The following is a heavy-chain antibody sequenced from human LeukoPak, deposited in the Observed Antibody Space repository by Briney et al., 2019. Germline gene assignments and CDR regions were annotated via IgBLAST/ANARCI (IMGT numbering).Heavy chain of an antibody. CDR2: IYYSGRT. Sequence: MSSQTLSLTCTVSGGSISSSDYYWSWIRQPPGKGLEWIGYIYYSGRTYYNPSLKSRVTISVDTSKNQFSLKLSSVTAADTAVFSCARPKSRGVIATGVGYFDLGGRGPLVPVPS. V-gene: IGHV4-30-4*08. J-gene: IGHJ2*01. CDR3: ARPKSRGVIATGVGYFDL. CDR1: GGSISSSDYY. D-gene: IGHD2-21*01.